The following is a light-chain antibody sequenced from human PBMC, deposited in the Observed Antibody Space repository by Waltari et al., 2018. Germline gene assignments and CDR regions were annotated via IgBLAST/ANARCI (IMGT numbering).Light chain of an antibody. Sequence: QSALTQPASVSGSPGQSIAVSCTGTSSYVGTYNLVSWYQHPPGKAPRFMIFEVTKRPSGVSNRFSGSKSGNTASLTISGLQAEDEADYYCSSFAGSNTWVFGTGTKVTVL. CDR3: SSFAGSNTWV. CDR1: SSYVGTYNL. J-gene: IGLJ1*01. CDR2: EVT. V-gene: IGLV2-23*02.